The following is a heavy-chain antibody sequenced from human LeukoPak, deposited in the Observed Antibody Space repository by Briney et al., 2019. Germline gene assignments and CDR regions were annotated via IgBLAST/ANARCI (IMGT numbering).Heavy chain of an antibody. CDR3: ARGTYYYGSGSYKRQQNLDY. Sequence: GASVKVSCKASGYTFTSYDINWVRQATGQGLEWMGWMNPNSGNTGYAQKFQGRVTMTRNTSISTAYMELSSLRSEDTAVYYCARGTYYYGSGSYKRQQNLDYWGQGTLVTVSS. V-gene: IGHV1-8*01. J-gene: IGHJ4*02. CDR1: GYTFTSYD. CDR2: MNPNSGNT. D-gene: IGHD3-10*01.